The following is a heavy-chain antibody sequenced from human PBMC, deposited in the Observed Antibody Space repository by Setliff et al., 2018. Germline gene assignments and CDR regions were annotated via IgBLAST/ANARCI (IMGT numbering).Heavy chain of an antibody. V-gene: IGHV1-46*01. J-gene: IGHJ4*02. CDR1: GHTFTSYF. CDR3: ARGLIVLPGPSGDMGYFDY. D-gene: IGHD2-8*01. Sequence: GASVKVSCKASGHTFTSYFMQWVRQAPGQGLEWMGMINPSGGYTIYAQKFQGGVTMTRDTSTSTVYLELSSLRSEDTAVYYCARGLIVLPGPSGDMGYFDYWGQGTLVTVSS. CDR2: INPSGGYT.